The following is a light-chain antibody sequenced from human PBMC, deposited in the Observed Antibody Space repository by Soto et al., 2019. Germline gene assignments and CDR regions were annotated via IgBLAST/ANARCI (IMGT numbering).Light chain of an antibody. V-gene: IGKV4-1*01. CDR1: LSVLYSSNNKNY. CDR2: AAS. CDR3: LQEYNYTLT. Sequence: DIVMTESPDSLAVYLGERATINCKSSLSVLYSSNNKNYLGWYQHKPGMAPRLLIYAASSLQSGVPSRFSGIGSGTDFTLTISSLQNEDFATYYGLQEYNYTLTFGGGTKVDIK. J-gene: IGKJ4*01.